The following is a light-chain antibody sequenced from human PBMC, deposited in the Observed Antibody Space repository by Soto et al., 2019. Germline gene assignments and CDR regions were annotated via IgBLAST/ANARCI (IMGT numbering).Light chain of an antibody. CDR3: QKYDSVLLI. J-gene: IGKJ4*01. V-gene: IGKV1-27*01. CDR2: AAS. CDR1: QAINNY. Sequence: DIQMTQSPASLSASLGERVTITCRASQAINNYVAWYQQKPGQCPKLLIYAASTLQSGVPSRFSGSGSGTDFTLTISSLQPEDVATYYCQKYDSVLLIFGGGTKVEVK.